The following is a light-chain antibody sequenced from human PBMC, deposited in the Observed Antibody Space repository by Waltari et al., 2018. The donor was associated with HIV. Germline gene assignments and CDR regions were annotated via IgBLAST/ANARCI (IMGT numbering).Light chain of an antibody. CDR3: AAWDDSLSAFYV. CDR2: RNN. V-gene: IGLV1-47*01. J-gene: IGLJ1*01. CDR1: SSNIGSNY. Sequence: QSVLTQPPSESGTPGQRVTISCSGSSSNIGSNYVDWYQQVPGTAPKLLIYRNNQRPSGDPGRFSGSKSCTSASLSIGVLRSEDEADYYCAAWDDSLSAFYVFATGTKVTVL.